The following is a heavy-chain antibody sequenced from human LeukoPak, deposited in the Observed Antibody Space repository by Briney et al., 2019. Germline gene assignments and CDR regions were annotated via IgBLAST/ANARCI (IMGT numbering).Heavy chain of an antibody. CDR2: IKPGGSER. V-gene: IGHV3-7*03. Sequence: GGSLRLSCAASGFTFSSYWMTWVRQGPGKGLEWVANIKPGGSERYYVDSVKGRFTISRDNSKNTVYLQMSSLRVEDTAVYYCAKSLTYYHENSDSIWGQGTLVTVSS. J-gene: IGHJ4*02. CDR3: AKSLTYYHENSDSI. D-gene: IGHD3-22*01. CDR1: GFTFSSYW.